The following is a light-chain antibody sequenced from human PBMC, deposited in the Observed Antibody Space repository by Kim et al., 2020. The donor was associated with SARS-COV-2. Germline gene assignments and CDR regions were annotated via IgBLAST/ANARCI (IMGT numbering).Light chain of an antibody. CDR2: NAS. J-gene: IGKJ5*01. V-gene: IGKV3-11*01. CDR3: QHRRNWPIT. CDR1: QSVSNF. Sequence: LSPGERATLSCRASQSVSNFLAWFQHKPGQAPRLLIYNASNRATGIPARFSGSGSGTDFTLTISSLEPEDFAVYFCQHRRNWPITFGQGTRLEIK.